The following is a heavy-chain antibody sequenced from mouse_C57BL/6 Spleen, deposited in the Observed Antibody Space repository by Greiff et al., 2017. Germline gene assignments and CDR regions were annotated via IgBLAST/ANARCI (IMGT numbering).Heavy chain of an antibody. J-gene: IGHJ2*01. V-gene: IGHV1-15*01. CDR1: GYTFTDYE. CDR2: IDPETGGT. D-gene: IGHD1-1*01. Sequence: QVQLQQSGAELVRPGASVTLSCKASGYTFTDYEMHWVKQTPVHGLEWIGAIDPETGGTAYNQKFKGKAILTADNSSSTAYMELRSLTSEVSAVYYCTCYYGRNYCCAYWGQGTTLTVSS. CDR3: TCYYGRNYCCAY.